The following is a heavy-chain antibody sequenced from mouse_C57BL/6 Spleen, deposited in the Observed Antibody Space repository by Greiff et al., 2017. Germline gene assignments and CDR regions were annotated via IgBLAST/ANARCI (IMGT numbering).Heavy chain of an antibody. V-gene: IGHV1-15*01. CDR1: GYTFTDYE. CDR3: TRVWGCPSYFDC. D-gene: IGHD1-1*02. Sequence: QVQLQQSGAELVRPGASVTLSCKASGYTFTDYEMHWVKQTPVHGLEWIGAIDPESGGTAYNQKFKGKAILTADKASSTAYMELRSLTSEDSAVYCCTRVWGCPSYFDCWGQGNTLTVSS. CDR2: IDPESGGT. J-gene: IGHJ2*01.